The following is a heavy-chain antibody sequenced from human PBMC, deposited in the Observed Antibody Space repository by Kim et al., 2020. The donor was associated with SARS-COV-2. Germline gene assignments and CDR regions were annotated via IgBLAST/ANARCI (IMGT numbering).Heavy chain of an antibody. V-gene: IGHV3-30*18. D-gene: IGHD6-6*01. CDR2: ISYDGSNK. J-gene: IGHJ4*02. CDR3: AKDRWIYHSSSSQGYYFDY. Sequence: GGSLRLSCAASGFTFSSYGMHWVRQAPGKGLEWVAVISYDGSNKYYADSVKGRFTISRDNSKNTLYLQMNSLRAEDTAVYYCAKDRWIYHSSSSQGYYFDYWGQGTLVTVSS. CDR1: GFTFSSYG.